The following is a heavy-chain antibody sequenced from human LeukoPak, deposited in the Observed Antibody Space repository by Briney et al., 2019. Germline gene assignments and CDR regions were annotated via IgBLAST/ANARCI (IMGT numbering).Heavy chain of an antibody. CDR1: GYTFTSYG. CDR2: ISAYNGNT. V-gene: IGHV1-18*01. Sequence: ASVKVSCKASGYTFTSYGISWVRQAPGQGLEWMGWISAYNGNTNYAQKLQGRVTMTTDTSTSTAYMELRSLRSDDTAVYYCARAYSGGYCSGGSCYSGPFVGYWGQGTLVTVSS. J-gene: IGHJ4*02. CDR3: ARAYSGGYCSGGSCYSGPFVGY. D-gene: IGHD2-15*01.